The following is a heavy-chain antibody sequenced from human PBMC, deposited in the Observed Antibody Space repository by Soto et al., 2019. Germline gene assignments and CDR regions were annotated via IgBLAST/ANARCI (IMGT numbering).Heavy chain of an antibody. V-gene: IGHV4-39*01. CDR2: IYYSGST. Sequence: PSETLSLTCTVSGGSISSSSYYWGWIRQPPGKGLEWIGSIYYSGSTYYNPSLKSRVTISVDTSKNQFSLKLSSVTAADTAVYYCARQAPDIVVVLDWGQGTLVTVSS. CDR3: ARQAPDIVVVLD. J-gene: IGHJ4*02. CDR1: GGSISSSSYY. D-gene: IGHD2-2*01.